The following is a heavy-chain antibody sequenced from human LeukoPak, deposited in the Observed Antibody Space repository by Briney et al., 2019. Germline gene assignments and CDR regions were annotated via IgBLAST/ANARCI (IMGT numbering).Heavy chain of an antibody. Sequence: PSETLSLTCTVSGGSISTSSYYWGWIRQPPGKGLEWIGSIYYSGSTYYNPSLKSRVTISVDTSKNQFSLKLSSVTAADTAVYYCEATVPNDAFDIWGQGTMVTVSS. J-gene: IGHJ3*02. CDR3: EATVPNDAFDI. V-gene: IGHV4-39*01. D-gene: IGHD4-11*01. CDR1: GGSISTSSYY. CDR2: IYYSGST.